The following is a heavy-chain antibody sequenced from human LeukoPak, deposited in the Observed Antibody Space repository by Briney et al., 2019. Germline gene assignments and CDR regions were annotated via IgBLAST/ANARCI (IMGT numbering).Heavy chain of an antibody. CDR3: ARIGYCSSRSCDYGMDV. Sequence: GESLKISCKGSGYSFTTHWIGWVRQMPGKGLEWMAIIYPGDSDTRYSPSCQGQVTISADKSISTAYLQWSSLKASDTAMYYCARIGYCSSRSCDYGMDVWGQGTTVTVSS. CDR2: IYPGDSDT. V-gene: IGHV5-51*01. CDR1: GYSFTTHW. J-gene: IGHJ6*02. D-gene: IGHD2-2*01.